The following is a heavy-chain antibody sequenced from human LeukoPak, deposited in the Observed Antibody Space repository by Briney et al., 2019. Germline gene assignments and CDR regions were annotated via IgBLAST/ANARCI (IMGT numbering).Heavy chain of an antibody. J-gene: IGHJ4*02. Sequence: PGGSLRLSCAASGFTVSSNYMSWVRQAPGKGLEWVSVIYSGGSTYYADSVKGRFTISRDNSKNTVFLQMNSLRAEDTAVYYCATRPPDDTYYGVFDYWGQGTLVTVSS. CDR2: IYSGGST. V-gene: IGHV3-53*01. CDR1: GFTVSSNY. CDR3: ATRPPDDTYYGVFDY. D-gene: IGHD3-10*01.